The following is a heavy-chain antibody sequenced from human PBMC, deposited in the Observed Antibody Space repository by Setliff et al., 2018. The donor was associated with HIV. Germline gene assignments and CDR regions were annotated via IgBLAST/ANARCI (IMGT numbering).Heavy chain of an antibody. CDR1: GGSISSYC. J-gene: IGHJ4*02. V-gene: IGHV4-4*09. CDR2: IFASGSS. Sequence: PSETLSLTCTVSGGSISSYCWNWIRQPPGKGLEWIGYIFASGSSLYNPSLQSRVSISIDTSKNQFSLKLASVTAADTAVYVCAGDYAGSGRPFDYWGQGISVTVSS. D-gene: IGHD2-15*01. CDR3: AGDYAGSGRPFDY.